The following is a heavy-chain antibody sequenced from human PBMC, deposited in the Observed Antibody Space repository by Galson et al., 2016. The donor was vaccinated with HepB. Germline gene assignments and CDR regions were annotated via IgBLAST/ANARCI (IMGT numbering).Heavy chain of an antibody. Sequence: SLRLSCAASGFTFSSYWMNWVRQAPGKGLVWVSRINNDGSNTTYADSVKGRFTISRDNAKNTLYLQMNSLRAEDTAVYYCARPGYCGGSSCYVPFDIWGQGTMATVSS. CDR2: INNDGSNT. J-gene: IGHJ3*02. CDR3: ARPGYCGGSSCYVPFDI. CDR1: GFTFSSYW. V-gene: IGHV3-74*03. D-gene: IGHD2-15*01.